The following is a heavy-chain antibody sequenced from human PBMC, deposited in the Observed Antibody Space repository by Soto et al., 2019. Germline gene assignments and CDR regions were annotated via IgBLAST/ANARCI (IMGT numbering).Heavy chain of an antibody. Sequence: GGSLRLSCAASGFTFDDYAMHWVRQVPGKGLEWVSGINWNSGSIGYADSVKGRFAISRDNAKNSLHLQMNSLRAEDTAFYYCVKDETINWYSGHFRHWGQGTLVTVSS. J-gene: IGHJ1*01. CDR3: VKDETINWYSGHFRH. CDR2: INWNSGSI. V-gene: IGHV3-9*01. CDR1: GFTFDDYA. D-gene: IGHD1-26*01.